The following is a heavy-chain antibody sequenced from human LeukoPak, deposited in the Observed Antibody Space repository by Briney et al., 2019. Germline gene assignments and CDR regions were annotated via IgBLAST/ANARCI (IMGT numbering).Heavy chain of an antibody. CDR2: ISSGSTI. D-gene: IGHD6-19*01. Sequence: PGGSLRLSCAASGFTFSSYEMNWVRQAPGKGLEWVSYISSGSTIYDADSMNRRFTISRDNAKNSLYLQMNSLRAEDTAVYYCARESIAVAGAPFDYWGQGTLVTVSS. J-gene: IGHJ4*02. CDR3: ARESIAVAGAPFDY. CDR1: GFTFSSYE. V-gene: IGHV3-48*03.